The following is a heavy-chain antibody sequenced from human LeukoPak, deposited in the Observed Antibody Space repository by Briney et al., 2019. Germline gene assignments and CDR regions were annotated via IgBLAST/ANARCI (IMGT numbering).Heavy chain of an antibody. CDR2: INPNGGGA. J-gene: IGHJ5*02. D-gene: IGHD6-19*01. CDR3: VTRSYTSGWPT. CDR1: GNTFIGNY. V-gene: IGHV1-2*02. Sequence: ASVKVSCKASGNTFIGNYIHWVRQARGQGLEWMGWINPNGGGANYAQRFQGRVTMTRDPSVTTAFLDLDRLTSDDTAVYYCVTRSYTSGWPTWGQGTLVTVSS.